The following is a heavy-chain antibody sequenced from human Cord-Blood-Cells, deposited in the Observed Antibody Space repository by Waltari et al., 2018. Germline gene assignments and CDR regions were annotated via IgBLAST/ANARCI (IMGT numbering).Heavy chain of an antibody. J-gene: IGHJ3*02. D-gene: IGHD6-13*01. CDR1: GGTFSSYA. V-gene: IGHV1-69*01. Sequence: QVQLVQSGAGVKKPGSSVKVSCKASGGTFSSYAISWVRQAPGQGLEWMGGIIPIVGTATYAQKFQGLVTITADETTSTAYMELRSLRSEDTAVYYCAREPYSSSWYAFDIWGQVTMVTVSS. CDR2: IIPIVGTA. CDR3: AREPYSSSWYAFDI.